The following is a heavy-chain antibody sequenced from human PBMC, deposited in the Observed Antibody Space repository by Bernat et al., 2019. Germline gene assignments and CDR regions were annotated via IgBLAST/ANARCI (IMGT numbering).Heavy chain of an antibody. Sequence: QVQLVESGGGVVQPGRSLRLSCAASGFTFSSYAMHWVRQAPGKGLEWVAFISYDGSNKYYADSVKGRFTISRDNSKNTLYLQMNSLRAEDTAVYYCARPREVTPRYYGMDVWGQGTTVTVSS. J-gene: IGHJ6*02. D-gene: IGHD4-23*01. CDR1: GFTFSSYA. V-gene: IGHV3-30-3*01. CDR2: ISYDGSNK. CDR3: ARPREVTPRYYGMDV.